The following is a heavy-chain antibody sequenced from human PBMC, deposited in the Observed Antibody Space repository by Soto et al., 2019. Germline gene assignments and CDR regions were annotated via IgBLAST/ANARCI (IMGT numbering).Heavy chain of an antibody. V-gene: IGHV4-59*08. CDR3: ARRIIAEAGSCWFDP. CDR2: VHDSWGI. D-gene: IGHD6-13*01. Sequence: PSETLSLTCTVSGGSISSYYWSWIRQPPGKGLEWIGYVHDSWGIHYNPSLKSRVAISVDTSKNQFSLKLSSVTAADTAVYYCARRIIAEAGSCWFDPWGQGALVTV. J-gene: IGHJ5*02. CDR1: GGSISSYY.